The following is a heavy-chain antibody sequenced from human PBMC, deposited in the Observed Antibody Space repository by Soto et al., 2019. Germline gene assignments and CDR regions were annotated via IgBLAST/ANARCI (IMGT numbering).Heavy chain of an antibody. CDR3: ARPYYEILTGYSTYFDP. V-gene: IGHV1-2*02. D-gene: IGHD3-9*01. CDR1: GYPFPAYY. J-gene: IGHJ5*02. Sequence: QVQLVQSGPEVKKPGASVKVSCKASGYPFPAYYLHWVRQAPGQGPEWMGWINPDSGSTHYAKKFEGRVSLTRDTSIATAYMELTRLTSDDSAIYYCARPYYEILTGYSTYFDPWGQGTLGTVAS. CDR2: INPDSGST.